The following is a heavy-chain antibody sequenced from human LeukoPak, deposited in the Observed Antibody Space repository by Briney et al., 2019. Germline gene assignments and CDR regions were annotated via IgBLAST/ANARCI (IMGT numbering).Heavy chain of an antibody. CDR1: GGSISSSSYY. CDR2: IYYSGST. Sequence: SETLSLTCTVSGGSISSSSYYWGWIRQPPGKGLEWIGSIYYSGSTYYNPSLTSRVTISVDTSKNQFSLKLSSVTAADTAEYYCARRTVTVTNFDYWGQGTLVTVST. V-gene: IGHV4-39*01. J-gene: IGHJ4*02. CDR3: ARRTVTVTNFDY. D-gene: IGHD4-17*01.